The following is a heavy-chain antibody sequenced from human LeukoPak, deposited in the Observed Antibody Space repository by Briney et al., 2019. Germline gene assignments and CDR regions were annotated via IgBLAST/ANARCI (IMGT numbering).Heavy chain of an antibody. D-gene: IGHD1-26*01. V-gene: IGHV4-39*07. CDR3: ARDGLIGSNRHAFDI. CDR1: GGSISSSSYY. J-gene: IGHJ3*02. CDR2: IYYSGST. Sequence: SETLSLTCTVSGGSISSSSYYWGWIRQPPGKGLEWIGSIYYSGSTYYNPSLKSRVPISVDTSKNQCSLKLSSVTAADTAVYYCARDGLIGSNRHAFDIWGQETMVTVSS.